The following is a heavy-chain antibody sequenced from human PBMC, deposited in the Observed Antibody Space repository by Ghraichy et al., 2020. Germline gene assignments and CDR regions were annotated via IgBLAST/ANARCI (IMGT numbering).Heavy chain of an antibody. J-gene: IGHJ3*02. Sequence: SETLSLTCTVAGASISNYYWSWIRQTAGKGLEWIGRIWSSGSSNYSPSLESRVTMSVDPSKNQSSLKLNSVTAADAAVYFCAREGISGRPNVFDIWGQGTMVTVSS. V-gene: IGHV4-4*07. CDR2: IWSSGSS. CDR1: GASISNYY. D-gene: IGHD6-6*01. CDR3: AREGISGRPNVFDI.